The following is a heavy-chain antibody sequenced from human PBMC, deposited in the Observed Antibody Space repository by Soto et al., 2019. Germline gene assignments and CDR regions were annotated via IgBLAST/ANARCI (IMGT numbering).Heavy chain of an antibody. CDR2: INSDGSST. V-gene: IGHV3-74*01. J-gene: IGHJ4*02. CDR3: ARGVGSGWDTFFDY. CDR1: GFTFSSYW. D-gene: IGHD6-19*01. Sequence: GSLRLSCAASGFTFSSYWMHWVRQAPGKGLVWVSRINSDGSSTSYADSVKGRFTISRDNAKNTLYLQMNSLRAEDTAVYYCARGVGSGWDTFFDYWGQGTLVTVYS.